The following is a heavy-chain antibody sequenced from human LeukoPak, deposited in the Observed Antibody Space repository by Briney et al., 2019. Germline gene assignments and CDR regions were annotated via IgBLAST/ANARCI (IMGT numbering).Heavy chain of an antibody. CDR1: GFTFSSYG. CDR2: INSDGSIT. D-gene: IGHD5-12*01. J-gene: IGHJ6*02. Sequence: PGGSLRLSCAASGFTFSSYGMHWVRQTPGKGLVWVSHINSDGSITSYADSVKGRFTISRDNAKNTLYLQMNSLRAEDTAVYYCARDDVDMANAVWGQGTTVTVSS. V-gene: IGHV3-74*01. CDR3: ARDDVDMANAV.